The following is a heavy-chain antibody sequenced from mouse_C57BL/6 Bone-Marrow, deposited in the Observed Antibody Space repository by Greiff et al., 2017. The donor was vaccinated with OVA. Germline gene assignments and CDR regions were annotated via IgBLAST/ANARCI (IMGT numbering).Heavy chain of an antibody. Sequence: QVQLKQSGPELVKPGASVKISCKASGYSFTSYYIHWVKQRPGQGLEWIGWIYPGSGNTKYNEKFKGKATLTADTSSSTAYMQLSSLTSEDSAVYYCARSLGGEDYWGQGTTLTVSS. CDR3: ARSLGGEDY. CDR1: GYSFTSYY. CDR2: IYPGSGNT. D-gene: IGHD1-1*02. J-gene: IGHJ2*01. V-gene: IGHV1-66*01.